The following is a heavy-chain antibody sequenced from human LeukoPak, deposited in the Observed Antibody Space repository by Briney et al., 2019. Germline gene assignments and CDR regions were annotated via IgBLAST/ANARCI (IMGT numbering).Heavy chain of an antibody. D-gene: IGHD3-10*01. V-gene: IGHV3-30-3*02. CDR3: AKTPSRGATSYYYYGMDV. Sequence: GRSLRLSCAASGFTFSSYAMHWVRQAPGKGLEWVAVISYDGSSKYYADSVKGRFTISRDNSKNTLYLQMNSLRAEDTAVYYCAKTPSRGATSYYYYGMDVWGQGTTVTVSS. CDR2: ISYDGSSK. CDR1: GFTFSSYA. J-gene: IGHJ6*02.